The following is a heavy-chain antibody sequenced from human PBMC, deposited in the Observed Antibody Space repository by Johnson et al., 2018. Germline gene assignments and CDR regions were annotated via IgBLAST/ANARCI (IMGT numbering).Heavy chain of an antibody. D-gene: IGHD5-18*01. V-gene: IGHV4-61*01. Sequence: QVQLQESGPGLVKPSQTXSLTCTVSGGSISSGSYYWSWIRQPPGKGLEWIGYIYYRGSTNYNPSLKSRVTISVDKSKNQFSLTLSSVTAADTAVYYCARNKFPDSGYSYGPYYYYYYMDVWGKGTTVTVSS. CDR1: GGSISSGSYY. CDR2: IYYRGST. CDR3: ARNKFPDSGYSYGPYYYYYYMDV. J-gene: IGHJ6*03.